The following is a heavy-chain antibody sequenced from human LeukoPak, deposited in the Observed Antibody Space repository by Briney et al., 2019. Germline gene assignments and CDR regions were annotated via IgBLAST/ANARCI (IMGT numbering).Heavy chain of an antibody. CDR3: AKAPVTTCRGAYCYPFDY. Sequence: GGSLRLSCAASGFTSSSYAMSWVRQALGKGLEWVSAISDSGNTYHADSVKGRFTISRDSSKNTLFLQMNRLRPEDAAVYYCAKAPVTTCRGAYCYPFDYWGQGTLVTVSS. CDR1: GFTSSSYA. J-gene: IGHJ4*02. CDR2: ISDSGNT. V-gene: IGHV3-23*01. D-gene: IGHD2-21*01.